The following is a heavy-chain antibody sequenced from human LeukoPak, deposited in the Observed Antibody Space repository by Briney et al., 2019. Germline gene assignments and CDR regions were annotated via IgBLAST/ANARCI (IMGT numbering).Heavy chain of an antibody. CDR3: ARGHCSGGSCYSSLYDY. V-gene: IGHV3-30*03. CDR1: GFTFSSYG. D-gene: IGHD2-15*01. CDR2: ISYDGSNK. J-gene: IGHJ4*02. Sequence: GGSLRLSCAASGFTFSSYGMHWVRQAPGKGLEWVAVISYDGSNKYYADSVKGRFTISRDNSKNTLYLQMNSLRAEDTAVYYCARGHCSGGSCYSSLYDYWGQGTLVTVSS.